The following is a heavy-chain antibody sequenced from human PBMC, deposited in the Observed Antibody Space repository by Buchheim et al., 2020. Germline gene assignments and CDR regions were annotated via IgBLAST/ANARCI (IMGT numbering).Heavy chain of an antibody. D-gene: IGHD2-21*02. J-gene: IGHJ4*02. Sequence: QVQLVESGGGVVQPGRSLRLSCAASGFTFSSYAMHWVRQAPGKGLEWVAVISYDGSNKYYADSVKGRFTISRDNSKNTLYLQMNSLRAEDTAVYYCARNGGDALGYLDYWGQGTL. CDR1: GFTFSSYA. V-gene: IGHV3-30-3*01. CDR2: ISYDGSNK. CDR3: ARNGGDALGYLDY.